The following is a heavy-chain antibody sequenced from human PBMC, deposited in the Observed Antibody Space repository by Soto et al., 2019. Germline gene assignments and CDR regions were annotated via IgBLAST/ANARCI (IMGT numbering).Heavy chain of an antibody. J-gene: IGHJ5*02. Sequence: GGSLRLSCAASGFTFSSYWMSWVRQAPGKGLEWVANIKQDGGEKYYVDSVKGRFTISRDNAKNSLYLQMNSRRAEDTAVYYCARHPERIAQIGWFDPWGQGTLVTVSS. CDR2: IKQDGGEK. D-gene: IGHD6-13*01. CDR3: ARHPERIAQIGWFDP. V-gene: IGHV3-7*01. CDR1: GFTFSSYW.